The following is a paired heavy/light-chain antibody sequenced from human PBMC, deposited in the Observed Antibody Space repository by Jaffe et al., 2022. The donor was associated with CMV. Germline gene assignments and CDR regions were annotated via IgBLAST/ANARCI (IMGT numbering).Light chain of an antibody. J-gene: IGKJ1*01. V-gene: IGKV3-15*01. CDR2: DAS. Sequence: EIMLTQSPATLSVSPGERATLSCRASQSVGSYLAWYQQKPGQAPRLLIYDASTRATDFPARFSGSGSGTEFTLTISSLQSEDFAVYYCQQYNTWPPERTFGQGTKVEMK. CDR3: QQYNTWPPERT. CDR1: QSVGSY.
Heavy chain of an antibody. CDR1: GGSISSYY. CDR2: IYYSGST. Sequence: QVQLQESGPGLVKPSETLSLTCTVSGGSISSYYWSWIRQPPGKGLEWIGYIYYSGSTNYNPSLKSRVTISVDTSKNQFSLKLSSVTAADTAVYYCASGYSYGRNAFDIWGQGTMVTVSS. V-gene: IGHV4-59*08. CDR3: ASGYSYGRNAFDI. J-gene: IGHJ3*02. D-gene: IGHD5-18*01.